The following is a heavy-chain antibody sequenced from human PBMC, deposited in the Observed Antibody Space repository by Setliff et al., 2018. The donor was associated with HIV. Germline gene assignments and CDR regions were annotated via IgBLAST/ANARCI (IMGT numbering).Heavy chain of an antibody. CDR2: ISQSGKT. CDR3: ARVPVAGANWFDP. CDR1: GVSINNTNHY. Sequence: LSLTCIVSGVSINNTNHYWGWIRQSPEKKLEWIGSISQSGKTYYNPSLKRRITISVDRSKNLFSLRLISMTTAYQGVFYCARVPVAGANWFDPWGLGTLVTVSS. D-gene: IGHD2-21*01. V-gene: IGHV4-39*02. J-gene: IGHJ5*02.